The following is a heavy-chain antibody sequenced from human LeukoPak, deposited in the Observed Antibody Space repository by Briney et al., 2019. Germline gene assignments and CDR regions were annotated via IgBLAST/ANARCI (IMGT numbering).Heavy chain of an antibody. V-gene: IGHV3-7*01. CDR1: GFTFSSDW. J-gene: IGHJ4*02. Sequence: GGSLRLSCAVSGFTFSSDWMSWVRQAPGKGLEWVANIKQDGSEKYYVDSVKGRFTISRDNAKNSLYLQMNSLRAEDTAVYYCARRHSSGWPNFDYWGQGTLVTVSS. CDR2: IKQDGSEK. CDR3: ARRHSSGWPNFDY. D-gene: IGHD6-19*01.